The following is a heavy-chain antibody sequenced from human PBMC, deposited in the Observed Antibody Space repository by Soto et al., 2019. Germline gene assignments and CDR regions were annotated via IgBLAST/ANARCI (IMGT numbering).Heavy chain of an antibody. J-gene: IGHJ3*01. V-gene: IGHV2-26*01. CDR3: ARIEIAGYCSGGSCYSGAFDL. CDR1: GFSLSNARMG. D-gene: IGHD2-15*01. CDR2: IFLNDEK. Sequence: QVTLKESGPVLVKPTETLTLTCTVSGFSLSNARMGVSWIRQPPGKALEWLAHIFLNDEKSYSTSLKSRLTISKDTSKSQVVLTMTNMDPVDTATYYCARIEIAGYCSGGSCYSGAFDLWGQGTMVTVSS.